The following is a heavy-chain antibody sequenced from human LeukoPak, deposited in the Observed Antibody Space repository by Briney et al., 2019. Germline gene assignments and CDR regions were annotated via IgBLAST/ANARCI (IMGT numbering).Heavy chain of an antibody. V-gene: IGHV3-23*01. J-gene: IGHJ4*02. D-gene: IGHD3-16*02. CDR2: ISGSGGST. Sequence: GGSLRLSCAASGFTFSSYAMSWVRQAPGKGLEWVSAISGSGGSTYYADSVKGRFTISRDNSKNTLYLQMNSLRAEDTAVYYCAKAGVTFGGVIVRYFDYWGQGTLVTVSS. CDR1: GFTFSSYA. CDR3: AKAGVTFGGVIVRYFDY.